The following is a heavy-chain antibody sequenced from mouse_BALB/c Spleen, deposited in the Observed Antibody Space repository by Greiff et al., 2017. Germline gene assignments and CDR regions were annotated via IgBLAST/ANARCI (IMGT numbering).Heavy chain of an antibody. D-gene: IGHD2-12*01. Sequence: VMLVESGPGLVAPSQSLSITCTVSGFSLTSYGVHWVRQPPGKGLEWLGVIWAGGSTNYNSALMSRLSISKDNSKSQVFLKMNSLQTDDTAMYYCARDPSYDGYYAMDYWGQGTSVTVSS. CDR2: IWAGGST. CDR1: GFSLTSYG. CDR3: ARDPSYDGYYAMDY. J-gene: IGHJ4*01. V-gene: IGHV2-9*02.